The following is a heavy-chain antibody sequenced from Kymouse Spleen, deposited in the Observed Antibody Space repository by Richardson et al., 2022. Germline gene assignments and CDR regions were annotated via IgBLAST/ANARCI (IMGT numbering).Heavy chain of an antibody. CDR1: GGSFSGYY. CDR2: INHSGST. D-gene: IGHD3-10*01. V-gene: IGHV4-34*01. Sequence: QVQLQQWGAGLLKPSETLSLTCAVYGGSFSGYYWSWIRQPPGKGLEWIGEINHSGSTNYNPSLKSRVTISVDTSKNQFSLKLSSVTAADTAVYYCARGGVITMVPPMDVWGQGTTVTVSS. CDR3: ARGGVITMVPPMDV. J-gene: IGHJ6*02.